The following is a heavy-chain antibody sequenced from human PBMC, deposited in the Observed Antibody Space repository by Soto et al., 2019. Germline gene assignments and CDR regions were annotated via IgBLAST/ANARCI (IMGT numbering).Heavy chain of an antibody. V-gene: IGHV3-48*03. CDR2: ISSSGSTI. Sequence: EVQLVESGGGLVQPGGSLRLSCAASGFTFSSYEMNWVRQAPGKGLEWVSYISSSGSTIYYADSVKGRFTISRDNAKNSLYLQMNSLRAEDTAVYYCAREPAEEEYSSSIDIWGQGTMVTVSS. J-gene: IGHJ3*02. CDR3: AREPAEEEYSSSIDI. CDR1: GFTFSSYE. D-gene: IGHD6-6*01.